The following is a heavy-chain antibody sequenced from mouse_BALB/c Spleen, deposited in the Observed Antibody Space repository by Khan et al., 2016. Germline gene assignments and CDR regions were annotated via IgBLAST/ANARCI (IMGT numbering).Heavy chain of an antibody. CDR3: ATSDYRYDYAMDY. V-gene: IGHV3-1*02. CDR2: IHYSGTT. D-gene: IGHD2-14*01. Sequence: EVKLEESGPDLVKPSQSLSLTCTVAGYSITRGYTWHWIRQFPGNGLEWMGYIHYSGTTDYNPSLKSRISITRDTSKNRFFLQLNSVTTDDTATYYCATSDYRYDYAMDYWGQGTSVPVSS. CDR1: GYSITRGYT. J-gene: IGHJ4*01.